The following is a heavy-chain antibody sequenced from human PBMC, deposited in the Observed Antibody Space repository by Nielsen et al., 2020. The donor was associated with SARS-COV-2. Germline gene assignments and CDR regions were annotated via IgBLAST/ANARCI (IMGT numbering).Heavy chain of an antibody. CDR2: INPNSGGT. CDR3: ARVEYCSGGSCYYYYGMDV. V-gene: IGHV1-2*06. Sequence: ASVKVSCKASGYTFTGYYMYWVRQAPGQGLEWMGRINPNSGGTNYAQKFQGRVTMTRDTSISTAYMELSRLRSDDTAVYYCARVEYCSGGSCYYYYGMDVWGQGTTVTVSS. CDR1: GYTFTGYY. J-gene: IGHJ6*02. D-gene: IGHD2-15*01.